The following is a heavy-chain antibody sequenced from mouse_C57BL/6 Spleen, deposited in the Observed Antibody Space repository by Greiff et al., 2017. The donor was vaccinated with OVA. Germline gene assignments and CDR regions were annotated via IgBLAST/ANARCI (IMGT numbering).Heavy chain of an antibody. D-gene: IGHD3-3*01. V-gene: IGHV1-54*01. Sequence: VQLVESGAELVRPGTSVKVSCKASGYAFTNYLIEWVKQRPGQGLEWIGVINPGSGGTNYNEKFKGKATLTADKSSSTAYMQLSSLTSEDSAVYFCARLGSGAMDYWGQGTSVTVSS. CDR3: ARLGSGAMDY. CDR1: GYAFTNYL. J-gene: IGHJ4*01. CDR2: INPGSGGT.